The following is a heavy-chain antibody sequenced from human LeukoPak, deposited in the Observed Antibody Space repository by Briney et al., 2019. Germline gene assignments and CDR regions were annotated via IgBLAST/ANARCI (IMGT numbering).Heavy chain of an antibody. J-gene: IGHJ4*02. CDR1: GFTFSRNG. CDR2: ISYDGSNR. D-gene: IGHD5-18*01. V-gene: IGHV3-30*18. CDR3: AKDRLMDPGTLTGYFDS. Sequence: GGSLRLSCVASGFTFSRNGMHWVRQAPGKGLEWVAVISYDGSNRYYVDSVKGRFTISRDNSKNTLYLQMNSLRGEDTAVYYCAKDRLMDPGTLTGYFDSWGQGILVAVSS.